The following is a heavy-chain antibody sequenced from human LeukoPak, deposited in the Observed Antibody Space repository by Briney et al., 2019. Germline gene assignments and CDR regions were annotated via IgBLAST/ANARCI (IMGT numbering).Heavy chain of an antibody. CDR1: GFTFSNYW. CDR2: ISSSGSTI. V-gene: IGHV3-11*01. D-gene: IGHD1-26*01. J-gene: IGHJ4*02. Sequence: PGGSLRLSCAASGFTFSNYWMTWVRQAPGKGLEWVSYISSSGSTIYYADSVKGRFTISRDNAKNSLYLQMNSLRAEDTAVYYCARLLSGSYWDFDYWGQGTLVTVSS. CDR3: ARLLSGSYWDFDY.